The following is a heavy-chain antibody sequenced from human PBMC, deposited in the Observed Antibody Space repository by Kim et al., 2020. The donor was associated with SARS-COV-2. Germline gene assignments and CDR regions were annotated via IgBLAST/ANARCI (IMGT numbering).Heavy chain of an antibody. CDR3: AKLSGNYGMDV. V-gene: IGHV6-1*01. CDR2: N. J-gene: IGHJ6*02. D-gene: IGHD6-25*01. Sequence: NDYAVSVKSRITINPDTSKNQFSLQLNSVTPEDTAVYYCAKLSGNYGMDVWGQGTTVTVSS.